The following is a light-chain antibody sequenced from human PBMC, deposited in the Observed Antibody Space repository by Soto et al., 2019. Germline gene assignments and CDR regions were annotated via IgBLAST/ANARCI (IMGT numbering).Light chain of an antibody. CDR1: SXDVGGYNY. J-gene: IGLJ3*02. Sequence: QSVLTQPASVSGSPGQSITISCTGTSXDVGGYNYVSWYQQHPGKAPKLVIYEVSHRPSGVSNRYSGSKSGNTAYLTISGLQAEDEADHYCSSYISSNIRVFGGGTQLTVL. CDR3: SSYISSNIRV. V-gene: IGLV2-14*01. CDR2: EVS.